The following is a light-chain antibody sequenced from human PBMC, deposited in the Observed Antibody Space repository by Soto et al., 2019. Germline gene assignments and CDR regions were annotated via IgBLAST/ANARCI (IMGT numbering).Light chain of an antibody. CDR2: TNN. Sequence: QAVVTQPPSASGTPGQRVTISCSGSSSNIGSSSVNWYQQLPGTAPKLLIYTNNQRPSGVPDRFSASKSGTSASLAISGLQSEDEADYYCAAWDDSLSGSVVFGGGTKLTVL. CDR1: SSNIGSSS. V-gene: IGLV1-44*01. CDR3: AAWDDSLSGSVV. J-gene: IGLJ2*01.